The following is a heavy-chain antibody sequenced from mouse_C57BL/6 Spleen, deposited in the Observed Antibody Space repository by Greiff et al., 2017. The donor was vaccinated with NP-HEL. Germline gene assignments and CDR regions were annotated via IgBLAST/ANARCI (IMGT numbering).Heavy chain of an antibody. J-gene: IGHJ1*03. CDR1: GYTFTSYW. CDR3: ARWGDGYYLYWYFDV. V-gene: IGHV1-53*01. D-gene: IGHD2-3*01. CDR2: INPSNGGT. Sequence: VKLQQPGTELVKPGASVKLSCKASGYTFTSYWMHWVKQRPGQGLEWIGNINPSNGGTNYNEKFQSKATLTVDKSSSTAYMQLSSLTSEDSAVYYCARWGDGYYLYWYFDVWGTGTTVTVSS.